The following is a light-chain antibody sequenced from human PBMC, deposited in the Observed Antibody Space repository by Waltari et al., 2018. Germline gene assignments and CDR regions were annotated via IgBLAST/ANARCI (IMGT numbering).Light chain of an antibody. CDR1: QTVSTY. CDR3: HQRSLWPWT. Sequence: IVLTHSPATPSLSPGERATLSCRASQTVSTYLAWFQQKPGQAPRLLIYDASNRAPGIPARFSGSGSGTDFSLTISSLEPEDFAVYYCHQRSLWPWTFGQGTKVAIK. CDR2: DAS. V-gene: IGKV3-11*01. J-gene: IGKJ1*01.